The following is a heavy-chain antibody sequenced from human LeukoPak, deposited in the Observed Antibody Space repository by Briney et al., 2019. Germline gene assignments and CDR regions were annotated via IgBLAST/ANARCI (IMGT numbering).Heavy chain of an antibody. CDR1: GFTFSSYW. J-gene: IGHJ4*02. Sequence: PGPSLRPSCAPSGFTFSSYWMSWVRHAPGSGLEWVATIKPDGSKKYYVDSVKGRSTMSRDNAKNSLYVQVSSLRAEDTAVYSCARGEYFFYYWGQGALVTVSS. V-gene: IGHV3-7*04. CDR3: ARGEYFFYY. CDR2: IKPDGSKK.